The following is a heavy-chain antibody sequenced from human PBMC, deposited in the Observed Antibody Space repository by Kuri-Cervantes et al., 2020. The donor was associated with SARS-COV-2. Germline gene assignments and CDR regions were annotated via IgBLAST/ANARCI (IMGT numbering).Heavy chain of an antibody. CDR1: GYSFTSYW. V-gene: IGHV5-51*01. J-gene: IGHJ3*02. CDR3: ASPRGLLDDAFDI. D-gene: IGHD3-10*01. CDR2: IYPGDSDT. Sequence: SCKGSGYSFTSYWIGWVRQMPGKGLEWMGIIYPGDSDTRYSPSFQGQVTISADKSISTAYLQWSSLKASDTAMYYCASPRGLLDDAFDIWGQGTRVTVSS.